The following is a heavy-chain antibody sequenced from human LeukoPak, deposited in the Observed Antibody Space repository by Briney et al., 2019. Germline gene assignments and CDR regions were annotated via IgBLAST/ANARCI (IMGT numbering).Heavy chain of an antibody. CDR1: GGSFSGYY. CDR2: INHSGST. CDR3: ARGLELADIVVVPAVNDLPYPYYFDY. V-gene: IGHV4-34*01. Sequence: SETLSLTCAVYGGSFSGYYWSWIRQPPGKGLEWIGEINHSGSTNYNPSLKSRVTISVDTSKNQFSLKLSSVTAADTAVYYCARGLELADIVVVPAVNDLPYPYYFDYWGQGTLVTVSS. D-gene: IGHD2-2*01. J-gene: IGHJ4*02.